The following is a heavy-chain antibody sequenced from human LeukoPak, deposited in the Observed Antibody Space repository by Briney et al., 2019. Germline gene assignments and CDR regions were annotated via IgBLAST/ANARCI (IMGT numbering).Heavy chain of an antibody. D-gene: IGHD2-8*01. Sequence: GGSLRLSWVASGFTLEHYSIHWVRQLPGKGPEWVTLISGDDITTHYGDSMRGRATISRDNGKNSLSLKMNSLKTEDSGLYYCAKGVNGISYTFDYWGRGTLVTVSS. CDR1: GFTLEHYS. V-gene: IGHV3-43*02. J-gene: IGHJ4*02. CDR3: AKGVNGISYTFDY. CDR2: ISGDDITT.